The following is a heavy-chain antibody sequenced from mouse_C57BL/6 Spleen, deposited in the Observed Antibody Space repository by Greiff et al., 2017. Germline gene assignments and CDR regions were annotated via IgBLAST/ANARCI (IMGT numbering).Heavy chain of an antibody. J-gene: IGHJ3*01. Sequence: QVQLKQPGAELVMPGASVKLSCKASGYTFTSYWMHWVKQRPGQGLEWIGEIDPSDSYTNYNQKFKGKSTLTVDKSSSTAYMQLSSLTSEDSAVYYCARGDSSGYVGFAYWGQGTLVTVSA. CDR3: ARGDSSGYVGFAY. D-gene: IGHD3-2*02. CDR1: GYTFTSYW. V-gene: IGHV1-69*01. CDR2: IDPSDSYT.